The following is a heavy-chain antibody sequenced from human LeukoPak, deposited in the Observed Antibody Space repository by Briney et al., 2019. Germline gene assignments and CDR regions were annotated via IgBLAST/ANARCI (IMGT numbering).Heavy chain of an antibody. J-gene: IGHJ3*02. Sequence: GESLKISYRGSGYSFTTYWIGWVRQMPGKGLEWMGIIYPGDSDTRYSPSFQGQVTISADKSISTAYLQWSSLKASGTAMYYCARHGFGRDLDAFDIWGRGTMVTVSS. CDR3: ARHGFGRDLDAFDI. D-gene: IGHD3-10*01. CDR1: GYSFTTYW. CDR2: IYPGDSDT. V-gene: IGHV5-51*01.